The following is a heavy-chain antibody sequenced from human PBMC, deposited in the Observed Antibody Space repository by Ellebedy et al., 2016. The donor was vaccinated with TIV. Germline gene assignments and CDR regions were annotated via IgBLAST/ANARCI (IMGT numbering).Heavy chain of an antibody. CDR1: GFTFRTHW. Sequence: PGGSLRLSCAASGFTFRTHWMSWVRQAPGKGLEWVANIKEDGSDKYYVDSVKGRFTISRNNAENSLYLQMNSLRVDDTAVYYCARTYLGWHGGPDYWGQGTLVTVSS. J-gene: IGHJ4*02. D-gene: IGHD6-19*01. CDR2: IKEDGSDK. V-gene: IGHV3-7*01. CDR3: ARTYLGWHGGPDY.